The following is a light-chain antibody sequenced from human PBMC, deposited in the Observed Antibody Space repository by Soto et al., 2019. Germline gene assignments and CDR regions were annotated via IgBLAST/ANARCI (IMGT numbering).Light chain of an antibody. V-gene: IGLV2-14*01. CDR1: RSDVGGYNY. J-gene: IGLJ1*01. CDR3: SSYASTSTLVV. CDR2: EVS. Sequence: QSALTHPASVSGSPGQSITISCTGTRSDVGGYNYVSWYQQHPGKAPKLMIFEVSNRPSGVSNRFSGYKSGNTASLTISGLQAADEADYYCSSYASTSTLVVFGTGTKVTVL.